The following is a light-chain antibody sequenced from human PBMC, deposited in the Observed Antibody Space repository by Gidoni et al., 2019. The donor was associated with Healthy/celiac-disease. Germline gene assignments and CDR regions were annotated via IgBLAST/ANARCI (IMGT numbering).Light chain of an antibody. CDR1: QDISNY. V-gene: IGKV1-33*01. CDR3: QQYDNHPPGHGGLT. CDR2: DAS. Sequence: DIQMTHSPSSLSASVGDRVTITCQASQDISNYLNWYQQKPGKAPKLLIYDASNLETGVTSRCSGSGSGTDFTFTISSLQPEDIATYYCQQYDNHPPGHGGLTFGGGTKVEIK. J-gene: IGKJ4*01.